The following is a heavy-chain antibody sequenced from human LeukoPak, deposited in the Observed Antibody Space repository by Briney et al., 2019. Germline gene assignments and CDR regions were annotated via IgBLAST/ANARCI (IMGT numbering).Heavy chain of an antibody. CDR1: GVSVSTSS. Sequence: SETLSLTCSVSGVSVSTSSCSWIRQPPGKGLEWIGYIHNSGNTYYNPSLKSRVTISVDTSKNQLSLKLSSVTAADTAVYYCARAFCSSTSCYAIDYWGQGTLVTVSS. CDR2: IHNSGNT. CDR3: ARAFCSSTSCYAIDY. V-gene: IGHV4-59*08. D-gene: IGHD2-2*01. J-gene: IGHJ4*02.